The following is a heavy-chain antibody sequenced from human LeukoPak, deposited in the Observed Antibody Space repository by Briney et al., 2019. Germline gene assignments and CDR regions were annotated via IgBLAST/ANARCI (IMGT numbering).Heavy chain of an antibody. V-gene: IGHV3-23*01. J-gene: IGHJ4*02. CDR2: ISGSGGST. CDR3: AKVGVVTAHYYFDY. Sequence: GSLIPSCAASGFTFSSYAMSWVRQAPGKGLEWVSAISGSGGSTYYADSVKGRFTISRDNSKNTLYLQMNSLRAEDTAVYYCAKVGVVTAHYYFDYWGQGTLVTVSS. D-gene: IGHD2-21*02. CDR1: GFTFSSYA.